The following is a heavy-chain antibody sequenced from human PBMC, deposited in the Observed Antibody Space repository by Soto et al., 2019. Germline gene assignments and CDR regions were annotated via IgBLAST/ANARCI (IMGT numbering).Heavy chain of an antibody. CDR1: GFTFSSYG. CDR2: IWYDGSNK. Sequence: ESGGGVVQPGRSLRLSCAASGFTFSSYGMHWVRQAPGKGLEWVAVIWYDGSNKYYADSVKGRFTISRDNSKNTLYLQMNGLRAEDTAVYYCARAEQDQNWFDPWGQGTLVTVSS. V-gene: IGHV3-33*01. D-gene: IGHD2-15*01. CDR3: ARAEQDQNWFDP. J-gene: IGHJ5*02.